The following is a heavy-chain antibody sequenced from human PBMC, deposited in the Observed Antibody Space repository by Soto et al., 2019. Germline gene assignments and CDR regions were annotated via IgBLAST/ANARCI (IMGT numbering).Heavy chain of an antibody. D-gene: IGHD6-6*01. CDR2: IIPIFGTA. V-gene: IGHV1-69*01. J-gene: IGHJ4*02. Sequence: QVQLVQSGAEVKKPGSSVKVSCKASGGTFSSYAISWVRQAPGQGLEWMGGIIPIFGTANYAHKFQGRVTITADESTSTAYMELSSLRSEDTAVYYCARDYPYSSSSRDYFDYWGQGTLVTVSS. CDR1: GGTFSSYA. CDR3: ARDYPYSSSSRDYFDY.